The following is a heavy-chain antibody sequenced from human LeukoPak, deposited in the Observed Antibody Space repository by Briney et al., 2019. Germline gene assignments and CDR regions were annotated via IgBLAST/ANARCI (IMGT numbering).Heavy chain of an antibody. CDR1: GFTFSSYS. D-gene: IGHD3-22*01. V-gene: IGHV3-21*01. CDR3: ASRLPYYYDSSGYQLFDY. J-gene: IGHJ4*02. Sequence: PGGSLRLSCAASGFTFSSYSMNWVRQAPGKGLEWVSSISSSSSYIYYADSVKGRFTISRDNAKNSLYLQMNSLRAEDTAVYYCASRLPYYYDSSGYQLFDYWGQGTLVTDSS. CDR2: ISSSSSYI.